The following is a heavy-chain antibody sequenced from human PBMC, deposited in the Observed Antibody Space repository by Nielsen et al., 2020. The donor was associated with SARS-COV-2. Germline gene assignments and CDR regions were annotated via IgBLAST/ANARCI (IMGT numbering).Heavy chain of an antibody. V-gene: IGHV4-39*07. Sequence: SETLSLTCTVSGDSITSSNYVWGWIRQPPGKGLEWIGSIYYSGTTYYNPSLKSRVTISVDTSKNQFSLKLSSVTAADTAVYYCAVGSRWFDPWGQVTLVTVSS. J-gene: IGHJ5*02. CDR1: GDSITSSNYV. CDR3: AVGSRWFDP. CDR2: IYYSGTT. D-gene: IGHD5/OR15-5a*01.